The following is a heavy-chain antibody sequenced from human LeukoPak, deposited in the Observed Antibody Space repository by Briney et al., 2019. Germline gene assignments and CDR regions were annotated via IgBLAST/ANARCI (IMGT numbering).Heavy chain of an antibody. Sequence: PTGGSLRLSCAASGFTFSTYGMLWVRQAPGKGLEWVAFIRYDGNNKYYADSVKGRFTISRDNSKNMLYLEMKSLRPEDTAVYYCAKNGPDYIWGNYLDYWGQGTLVTVSS. CDR3: AKNGPDYIWGNYLDY. CDR1: GFTFSTYG. V-gene: IGHV3-30*02. D-gene: IGHD3-16*01. J-gene: IGHJ4*02. CDR2: IRYDGNNK.